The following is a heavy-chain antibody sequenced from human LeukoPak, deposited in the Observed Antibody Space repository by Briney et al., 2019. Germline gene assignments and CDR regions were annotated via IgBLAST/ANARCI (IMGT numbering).Heavy chain of an antibody. V-gene: IGHV3-23*01. D-gene: IGHD6-19*01. CDR3: TRAGYSSGFDS. Sequence: GGSLRLSCAASGLTFSSHAMNWVRQAPGKGLEWVSVISASGGNTDYADSVKGRFIVSRDNSENTLYLQMNSLIAEDTAVYFCTRAGYSSGFDSWGQGTLVTVSS. CDR2: ISASGGNT. J-gene: IGHJ5*01. CDR1: GLTFSSHA.